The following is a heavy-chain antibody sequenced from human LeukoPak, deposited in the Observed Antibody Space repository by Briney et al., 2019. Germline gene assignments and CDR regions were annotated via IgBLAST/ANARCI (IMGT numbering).Heavy chain of an antibody. CDR2: INWNGGST. D-gene: IGHD3-10*01. CDR3: ARAYGSGSYYSDAFDI. V-gene: IGHV3-20*01. Sequence: GGSLRLSCAASGFTFDDYGMSWVRQAPGKGLEWVSGINWNGGSTGYADSVKGRFTISRDNAKNSLYLQMNSLRAEDTALYHCARAYGSGSYYSDAFDIWGQGTMVTVSS. CDR1: GFTFDDYG. J-gene: IGHJ3*02.